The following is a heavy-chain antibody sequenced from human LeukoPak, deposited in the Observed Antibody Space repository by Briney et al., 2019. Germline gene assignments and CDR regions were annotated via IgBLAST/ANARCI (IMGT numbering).Heavy chain of an antibody. J-gene: IGHJ3*02. V-gene: IGHV1-69*04. CDR2: IIPILGIA. Sequence: SMKVSCKASGGTFSSYAISWVRQAPGQGLEWMGRIIPILGIANYAQKLQGRVTITADKSTSTAYMELSSLRSEDTAVYYCARAKGAFDIWGQGTMVTVSS. CDR3: ARAKGAFDI. CDR1: GGTFSSYA.